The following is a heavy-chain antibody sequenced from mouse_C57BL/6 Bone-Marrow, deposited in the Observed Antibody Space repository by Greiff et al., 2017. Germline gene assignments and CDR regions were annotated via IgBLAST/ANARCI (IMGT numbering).Heavy chain of an antibody. D-gene: IGHD1-1*02. Sequence: VQLQQPGAELVKPGASVKMSCKASGYTFTSHWMQWVRQRPGQGLEWIGEIFPGSGSTYYNEKFKGKATLTVDTSSSTAYMQLSSLTSEDSAVYFCATIYYYGGPDYWGQGTTLTVSS. J-gene: IGHJ2*01. CDR1: GYTFTSHW. CDR2: IFPGSGST. V-gene: IGHV1-56*01. CDR3: ATIYYYGGPDY.